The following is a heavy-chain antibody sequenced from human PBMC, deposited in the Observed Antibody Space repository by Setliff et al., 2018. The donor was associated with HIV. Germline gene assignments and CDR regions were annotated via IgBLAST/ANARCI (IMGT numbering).Heavy chain of an antibody. CDR1: GFTFSNYA. CDR2: ILSDGSDK. V-gene: IGHV3-30*19. CDR3: AREGGSSDSLDY. Sequence: PGGSLRLSCAASGFTFSNYAMHWVRQAPGKGLEWVAVILSDGSDKYYTDSVKGRFTISRDNSKRTLYLQMNSLRDEDTAVYYCAREGGSSDSLDYWGQVALVTVSS. J-gene: IGHJ4*02. D-gene: IGHD6-13*01.